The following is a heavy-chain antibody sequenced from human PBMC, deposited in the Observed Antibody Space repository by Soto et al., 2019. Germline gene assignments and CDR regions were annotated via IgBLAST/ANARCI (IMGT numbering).Heavy chain of an antibody. V-gene: IGHV4-59*08. J-gene: IGHJ6*02. CDR3: ARPNHFYAMDV. Sequence: QVQLQESGPGLVKPSETLSLTCTVSGGSISSSYWSWIRQPPGKGLEWIGYIYYSGSTNYNPSLKSRVTVSLDTSKNQFSLKLSSVTATDTAVYYCARPNHFYAMDVWGQGTTVTVSS. CDR1: GGSISSSY. D-gene: IGHD2-8*01. CDR2: IYYSGST.